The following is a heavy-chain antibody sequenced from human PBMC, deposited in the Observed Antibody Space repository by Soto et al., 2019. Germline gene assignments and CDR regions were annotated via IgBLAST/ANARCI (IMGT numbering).Heavy chain of an antibody. CDR1: GFTFSSYA. D-gene: IGHD6-6*01. Sequence: EVQLLESGGGLVQPGESLRLSCAASGFTFSSYAMSWVRQAPGKGLEWVSVISGSDDSTYYADSVKGRFTISRDNSKNTLYLQMNSLIAEHTAVYYCAKRSSSSTFDYWGQGTLVTVSS. CDR3: AKRSSSSTFDY. V-gene: IGHV3-23*01. CDR2: ISGSDDST. J-gene: IGHJ4*02.